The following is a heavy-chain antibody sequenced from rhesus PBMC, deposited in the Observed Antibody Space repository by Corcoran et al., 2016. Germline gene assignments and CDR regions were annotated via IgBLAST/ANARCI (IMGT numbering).Heavy chain of an antibody. CDR3: ARAYSGSLYWYFDL. CDR2: INGNSGST. V-gene: IGHV4-80*01. J-gene: IGHJ2*01. D-gene: IGHD6-25*01. Sequence: QVQLQESGPGLVKPSETLSLTCAVSGGSFSSYWWRWIRQPPWKGLAWLGEINGNSGSTNYNPSLKSRVIISKDASKNQFSLKLSSVTAADTPVYYCARAYSGSLYWYFDLWGPGTPITISS. CDR1: GGSFSSYW.